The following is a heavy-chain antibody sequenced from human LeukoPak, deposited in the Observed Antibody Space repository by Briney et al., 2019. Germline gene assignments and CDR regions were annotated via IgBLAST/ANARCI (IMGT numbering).Heavy chain of an antibody. CDR3: ARDYGGNSTPDY. Sequence: GGSLRLSCAASGFTFSDYYMSWIRQAPGEGLGWVSYISSGSGYTNYADSVKGRFTISRDNAKNSLYLQMNSLRAEDTAVYYCARDYGGNSTPDYWGQGTLVTVSS. CDR1: GFTFSDYY. CDR2: ISSGSGYT. D-gene: IGHD4-23*01. V-gene: IGHV3-11*05. J-gene: IGHJ4*02.